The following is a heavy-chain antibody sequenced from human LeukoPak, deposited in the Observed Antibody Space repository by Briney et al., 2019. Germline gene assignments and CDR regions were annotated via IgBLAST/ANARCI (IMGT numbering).Heavy chain of an antibody. CDR3: ARASGSTIFGVVRYYMDV. J-gene: IGHJ6*03. CDR2: ISSSSSTI. V-gene: IGHV3-48*01. Sequence: PGGSLRLSCAASGIAFSNFPMKWVRQAPGKGLEWVSYISSSSSTIYYADSVKGRITISRDNAKNSLYLQMNSLRAEDTAVYYCARASGSTIFGVVRYYMDVWGKGTTVTVSS. D-gene: IGHD3-3*01. CDR1: GIAFSNFP.